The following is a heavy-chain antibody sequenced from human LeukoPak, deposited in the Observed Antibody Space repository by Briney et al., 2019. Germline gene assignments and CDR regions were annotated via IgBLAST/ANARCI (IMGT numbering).Heavy chain of an antibody. CDR3: ARDLVCTMNCKDS. D-gene: IGHD2-2*01. CDR1: GYTFTSYD. CDR2: MNPNSGNT. J-gene: IGHJ4*02. V-gene: IGHV1-8*03. Sequence: ASVKVSCKASGYTFTSYDINWVRQATGQGLEWMGWMNPNSGNTGYAQKFQGRVTITRNTSISTAYMELSSLRSEDTAVYFCARDLVCTMNCKDSWGQGTLVTVSS.